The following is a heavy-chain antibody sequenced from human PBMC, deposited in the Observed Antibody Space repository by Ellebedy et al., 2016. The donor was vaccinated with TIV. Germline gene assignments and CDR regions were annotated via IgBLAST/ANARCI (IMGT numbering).Heavy chain of an antibody. J-gene: IGHJ4*02. CDR3: ARDGYYGSGRYEPDPLDY. D-gene: IGHD3-10*01. CDR1: GFTFSSYA. CDR2: IWYDGRNK. Sequence: GESLKISCAASGFTFSSYAMHWVRQAPGKGLEWVALIWYDGRNKYYADSVKGRFTISRDNSKNTLYLQMNSLRAEDTAVYYCARDGYYGSGRYEPDPLDYWGQGTLVTVSS. V-gene: IGHV3-33*01.